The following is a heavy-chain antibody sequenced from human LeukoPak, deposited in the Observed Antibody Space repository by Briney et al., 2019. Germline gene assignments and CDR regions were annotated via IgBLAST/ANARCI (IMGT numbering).Heavy chain of an antibody. V-gene: IGHV4-31*03. CDR1: GGSISSGGYY. CDR2: IYYSGST. Sequence: SETLSLTCTVSGGSISSGGYYWSWIRQHPGKGLEWIGYIYYSGSTYYNPSLKSRVTISVDTSKNQFSLKLSSVTAADTAVYYCARGVTLDFWSGYLLPFFDYWGQGTLVTVSS. D-gene: IGHD3-3*01. CDR3: ARGVTLDFWSGYLLPFFDY. J-gene: IGHJ4*02.